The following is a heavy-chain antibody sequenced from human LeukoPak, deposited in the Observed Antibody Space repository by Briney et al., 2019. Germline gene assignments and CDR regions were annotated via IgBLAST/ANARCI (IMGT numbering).Heavy chain of an antibody. J-gene: IGHJ6*03. CDR3: ARARDETRIWPKSRYDYYHYMDV. CDR2: INTGSGNT. Sequence: GASVKVSYKASGYTFPNYVIHWVRQAPGQRVEWMGGINTGSGNTKYSQEYKERVTITRDTYASTVYMELSSLRSGDMAVYYCARARDETRIWPKSRYDYYHYMDVWGKGTTVTVSS. CDR1: GYTFPNYV. D-gene: IGHD5-24*01. V-gene: IGHV1-3*03.